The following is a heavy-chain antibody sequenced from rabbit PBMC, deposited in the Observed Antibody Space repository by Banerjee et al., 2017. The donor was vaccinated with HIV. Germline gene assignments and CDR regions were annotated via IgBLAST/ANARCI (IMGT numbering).Heavy chain of an antibody. Sequence: QEQLEESGGDLVKPGASLTLTCTASGFSFSSGYDMSWVRQAPGKGLEWIGYIYRSGSTYYASWAKGRFTISKTSSTTVTLQMTSLTAADTATYFCARNADSSYWGYYFSLWGPGTLVTVS. CDR1: GFSFSSGYD. CDR3: ARNADSSYWGYYFSL. D-gene: IGHD8-1*01. CDR2: IYRSGST. V-gene: IGHV1S45*01. J-gene: IGHJ4*01.